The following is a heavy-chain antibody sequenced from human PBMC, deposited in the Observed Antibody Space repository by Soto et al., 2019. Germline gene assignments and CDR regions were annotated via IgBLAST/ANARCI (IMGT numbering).Heavy chain of an antibody. V-gene: IGHV3-30-3*01. J-gene: IGHJ6*02. D-gene: IGHD3-3*01. Sequence: GGSLRLSCAASGFTFGSYAMHWVRQAPGKGLEWVAVISYDGSNKYYADSMKGRFTISRDNSKNTLYLQMNSLRAEDTAVYYCARPAAGFLESYGMDVWGQGTTVTVSS. CDR3: ARPAAGFLESYGMDV. CDR1: GFTFGSYA. CDR2: ISYDGSNK.